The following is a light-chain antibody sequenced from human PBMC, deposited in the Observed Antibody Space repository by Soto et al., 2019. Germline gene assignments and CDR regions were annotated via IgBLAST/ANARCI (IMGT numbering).Light chain of an antibody. V-gene: IGKV3-20*01. CDR2: VAS. Sequence: EIVLTQSPGTLSFSPGERVTLSCRASQSVSSSYSAWYQQKPRQAPRLLIYVASSRDTGIPDRFSGSGSGTDFTLTISSLEPEDFAVYYCNQYGSYTPLXFGGGXXLEIK. CDR1: QSVSSSY. CDR3: NQYGSYTPLX. J-gene: IGKJ4*01.